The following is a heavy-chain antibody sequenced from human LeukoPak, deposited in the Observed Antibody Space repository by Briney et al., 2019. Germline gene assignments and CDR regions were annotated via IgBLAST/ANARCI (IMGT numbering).Heavy chain of an antibody. V-gene: IGHV3-21*01. Sequence: GGSLRLSCAASGFTFSSYSMNWVRQAPGKGLEWVSPISSSSSYIYYADSVKGRFTISRDNAKNSLYLQMNSLRAEDTAVYYCARAQAADKTRTTLLWFGEPSDYWGQGTLVTVSS. D-gene: IGHD3-10*01. CDR1: GFTFSSYS. CDR2: ISSSSSYI. J-gene: IGHJ4*02. CDR3: ARAQAADKTRTTLLWFGEPSDY.